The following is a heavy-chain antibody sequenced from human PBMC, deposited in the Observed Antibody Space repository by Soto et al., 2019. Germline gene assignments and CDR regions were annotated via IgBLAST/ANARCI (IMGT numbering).Heavy chain of an antibody. CDR1: GFSLSTSAVG. CDR2: IYWDDDK. J-gene: IGHJ5*02. V-gene: IGHV2-5*02. CDR3: HHQAPEGGDYLTLPRSLCDP. Sequence: QITLKESGPTLVKPTQTLTLTCTFSGFSLSTSAVGVGWIRQPPGKALEWLALIYWDDDKRYSPSLKSRLTSTKDPSKHQAGLNLSNVEAADRATYYCHHQAPEGGDYLTLPRSLCDPWGQGTLLTVPS. D-gene: IGHD4-17*01.